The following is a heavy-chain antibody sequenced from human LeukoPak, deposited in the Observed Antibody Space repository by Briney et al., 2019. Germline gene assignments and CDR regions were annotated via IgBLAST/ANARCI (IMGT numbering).Heavy chain of an antibody. CDR2: INRDGSQK. J-gene: IGHJ4*02. D-gene: IGHD5/OR15-5a*01. CDR1: GFSLSAYW. CDR3: AKGPSSTSIQLDN. Sequence: GSLRLSCAASGFSLSAYWMTWVRQAPGEGLEWVANINRDGSQKNHVDSVKGRFTISRDNAENSLFLQMNSLRVEDTALYYCAKGPSSTSIQLDNWGQGTLVTVAS. V-gene: IGHV3-7*03.